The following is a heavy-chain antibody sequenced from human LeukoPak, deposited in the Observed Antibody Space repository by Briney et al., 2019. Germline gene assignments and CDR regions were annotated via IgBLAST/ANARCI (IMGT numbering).Heavy chain of an antibody. CDR2: IIPIFGTA. CDR1: GGTFSSYA. J-gene: IGHJ3*02. D-gene: IGHD6-19*01. V-gene: IGHV1-69*05. CDR3: ARSVAGGGYGAFDI. Sequence: ASVKVSCKASGGTFSSYAISWVRQAPRQRLEWMGRIIPIFGTANYAQKFQGRVTITTDESTSTAYMELSSLRSEDTAVYYCARSVAGGGYGAFDIWGQGTMVTVSS.